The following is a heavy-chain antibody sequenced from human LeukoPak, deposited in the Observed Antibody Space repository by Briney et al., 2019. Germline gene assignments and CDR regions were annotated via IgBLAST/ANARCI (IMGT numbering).Heavy chain of an antibody. V-gene: IGHV3-11*03. CDR2: ISSSSTYT. J-gene: IGHJ4*02. Sequence: GGSLRLSCAASGFTFSDYYMSWIRQAPGKGLEWVSYISSSSTYTNYADSVKGRFTISRDNAKNSLYLQMNSLRAEDTALCYCARNRGNYFDYWGQGTLSPSPQ. D-gene: IGHD3-16*01. CDR3: ARNRGNYFDY. CDR1: GFTFSDYY.